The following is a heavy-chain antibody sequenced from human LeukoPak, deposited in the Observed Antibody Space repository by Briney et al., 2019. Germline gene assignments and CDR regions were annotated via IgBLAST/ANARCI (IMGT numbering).Heavy chain of an antibody. V-gene: IGHV3-23*01. CDR3: AIIMGLNLAFDY. CDR1: GFTFSSYA. J-gene: IGHJ4*02. Sequence: HPGGSLRLSCAASGFTFSSYAMSWVRQAPGKGLEWVSAISGSGGSTYYADSVKGRFTISRDNSKNTLYLQMNSLRAEDTAMYHCAIIMGLNLAFDYWGQGTLVTVSS. CDR2: ISGSGGST. D-gene: IGHD3-10*01.